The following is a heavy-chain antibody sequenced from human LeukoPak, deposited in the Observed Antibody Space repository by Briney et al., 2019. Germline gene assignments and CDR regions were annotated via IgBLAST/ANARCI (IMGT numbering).Heavy chain of an antibody. CDR1: VGSLCIYY. J-gene: IGHJ4*02. V-gene: IGHV4-59*01. D-gene: IGHD6-19*01. CDR2: NYYSGST. CDR3: ARGSEQWLVYGFDY. Sequence: PSETLSLTCTDSVGSLCIYYWSWIRPPPGKGREWGGDNYYSGSTNSNPSLKSRVTISVDTSKNQFSLKLSSVTAADTAVYYCARGSEQWLVYGFDYWGQGTLVTVSS.